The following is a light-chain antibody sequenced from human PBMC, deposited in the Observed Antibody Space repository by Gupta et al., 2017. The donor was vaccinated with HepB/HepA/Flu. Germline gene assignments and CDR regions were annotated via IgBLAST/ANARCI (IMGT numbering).Light chain of an antibody. Sequence: EIVLTQSPATLSLSPGERATLSCRASTSISDYLAWYQQRPGQAPRLLIYDASHRATAIPARFSGSGSGTDFTLTISSLEPEDFAVYYCQQLGKCPPPFGQGTRLDIK. CDR1: TSISDY. CDR3: QQLGKCPPP. V-gene: IGKV3-11*01. J-gene: IGKJ5*01. CDR2: DAS.